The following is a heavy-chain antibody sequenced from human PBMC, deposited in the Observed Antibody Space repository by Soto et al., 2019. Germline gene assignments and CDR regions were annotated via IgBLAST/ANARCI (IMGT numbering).Heavy chain of an antibody. J-gene: IGHJ5*02. Sequence: SETLSLTCAVYGGSFRGYYWSWIRQPPGKGLEWIGEINHSGSTNYNPSLKSRVTISVDTSKNQFSLKLSSVTAADTAVYYCARSAGAHPGGPSDWFDPWGQGTLVTVSS. V-gene: IGHV4-34*01. CDR1: GGSFRGYY. CDR3: ARSAGAHPGGPSDWFDP. CDR2: INHSGST. D-gene: IGHD3-10*01.